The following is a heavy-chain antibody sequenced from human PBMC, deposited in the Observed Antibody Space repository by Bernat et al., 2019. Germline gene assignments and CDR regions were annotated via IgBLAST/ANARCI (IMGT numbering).Heavy chain of an antibody. D-gene: IGHD2-15*01. V-gene: IGHV3-23*04. CDR1: GFTFNEYA. Sequence: EVQLVESGGGLVQPGGSLRLSCATSGFTFNEYAMNWVRQAPGKGLEWVSRISGSGDSTSYADSVKDRFTISKDSSKRTLNLQMNTLRAEDTAVYFCAKDRYCSAGIYPVDYWGQGTLVTVSS. CDR2: ISGSGDST. J-gene: IGHJ4*02. CDR3: AKDRYCSAGIYPVDY.